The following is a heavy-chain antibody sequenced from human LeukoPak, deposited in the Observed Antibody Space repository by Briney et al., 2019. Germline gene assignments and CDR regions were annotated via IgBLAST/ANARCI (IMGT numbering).Heavy chain of an antibody. Sequence: SETLSLTCGVSGYSISRGYYWGWIRKPPGKGLKWIGSIYHSGSTYYNPSLKSRVTISVDTSKNQLSLKLSSVTAADTAVYYCARVAVVAATPRYFDYWGQGTLVTVSS. D-gene: IGHD2-15*01. CDR3: ARVAVVAATPRYFDY. CDR2: IYHSGST. J-gene: IGHJ4*02. V-gene: IGHV4-38-2*01. CDR1: GYSISRGYY.